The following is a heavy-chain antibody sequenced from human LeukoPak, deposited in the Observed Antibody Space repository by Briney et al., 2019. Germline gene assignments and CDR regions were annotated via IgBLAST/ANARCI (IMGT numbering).Heavy chain of an antibody. CDR2: INRSGST. V-gene: IGHV4-34*01. J-gene: IGHJ4*02. D-gene: IGHD6-19*01. CDR3: ARANRDSSGWYVMTY. Sequence: SETLSLTCAVYGGSFSGYYWSWIRQPPGKGLEWIGEINRSGSTNYNPSLKSRVTISVDTSKNQFSLKLSSVTAADTAVYYCARANRDSSGWYVMTYWGQGTLVTVSS. CDR1: GGSFSGYY.